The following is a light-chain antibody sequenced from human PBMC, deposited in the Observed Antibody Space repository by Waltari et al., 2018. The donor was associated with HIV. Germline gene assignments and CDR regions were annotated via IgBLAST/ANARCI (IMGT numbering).Light chain of an antibody. Sequence: DIKMTQSPSSLSASVGERVTITCQASQDISNYLHWYQQKPGKAPKLLISDASNLDTGVPSMFSGSRSGTDFTFTISSLQPEDIATYYCQQYDNLPTFGPGTKVDIK. CDR1: QDISNY. V-gene: IGKV1-33*01. CDR3: QQYDNLPT. J-gene: IGKJ3*01. CDR2: DAS.